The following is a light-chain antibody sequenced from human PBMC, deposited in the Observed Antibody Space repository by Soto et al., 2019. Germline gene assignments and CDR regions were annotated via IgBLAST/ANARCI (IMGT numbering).Light chain of an antibody. J-gene: IGLJ1*01. CDR1: KSDIGVYDF. CDR2: EVV. Sequence: LTQPPSASGSPGQSVTISCTGTKSDIGVYDFVSWYQHHPGKAPRLIIYEVVQRPSGVPDRFSGSKSGNTASLTVSGLQAADEADYFCKSYAGSNTYVFGSGTKLTVL. V-gene: IGLV2-8*01. CDR3: KSYAGSNTYV.